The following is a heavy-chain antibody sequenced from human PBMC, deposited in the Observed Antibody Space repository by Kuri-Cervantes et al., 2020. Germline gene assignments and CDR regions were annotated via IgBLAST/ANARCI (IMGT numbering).Heavy chain of an antibody. CDR3: AKDKLAIPHDAFDI. V-gene: IGHV3-33*06. CDR1: GFTFSSYG. CDR2: IWYDGSTK. D-gene: IGHD1-1*01. J-gene: IGHJ3*02. Sequence: GESLKISCAASGFTFSSYGMHWVRQAPGKGLEWVEVIWYDGSTKYYADSVKGRFTISRDNSKTKLYLQMNSLRAEDTAVYYCAKDKLAIPHDAFDIWGQGTMVTVSS.